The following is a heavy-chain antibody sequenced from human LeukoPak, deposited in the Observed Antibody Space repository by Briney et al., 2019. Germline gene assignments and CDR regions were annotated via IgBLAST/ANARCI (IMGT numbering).Heavy chain of an antibody. V-gene: IGHV6-1*01. D-gene: IGHD6-19*01. CDR2: TYYRSKWYN. CDR1: GDSVSSNSAA. CDR3: ARDFPESGSGWSTFLDY. Sequence: SQTLSLTCAISGDSVSSNSAAWNWIRQSPSRGLEWLGRTYYRSKWYNDYAVSVKSRITINPDTSKNQFSLQLNSVTPKDTAVYYCARDFPESGSGWSTFLDYWGQGTLVTVSS. J-gene: IGHJ4*02.